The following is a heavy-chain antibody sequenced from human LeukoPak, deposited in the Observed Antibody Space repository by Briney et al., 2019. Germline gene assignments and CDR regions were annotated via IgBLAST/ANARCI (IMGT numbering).Heavy chain of an antibody. CDR1: GGSISSGGYY. Sequence: SETLSLTCTVSGGSISSGGYYWSWIRQPPGKGLEWIGYIYHSGSTYYNPSLKSRVTISVDRSKNQFSLKLSSVTAADTAVYYCARGKYYSNYYFDYWGQGTLVTVSS. V-gene: IGHV4-30-2*01. D-gene: IGHD4-11*01. J-gene: IGHJ4*02. CDR2: IYHSGST. CDR3: ARGKYYSNYYFDY.